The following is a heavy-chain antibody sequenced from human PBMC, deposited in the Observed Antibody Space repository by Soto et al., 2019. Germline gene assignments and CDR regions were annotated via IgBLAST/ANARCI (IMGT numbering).Heavy chain of an antibody. D-gene: IGHD2-21*02. CDR1: GHNFTGHH. J-gene: IGHJ5*01. V-gene: IGHV1-2*02. CDR2: IDLDIVDT. Sequence: VQMVQSGAEVKTPGASVKVSCKASGHNFTGHHMPWVRQAPGQGIEGMGLIDLDIVDTKYAQKFQCRVTSTRDTSITTAYMELRGLRSDDTAVYYCAIEPTGTASFDSWCPGTLGTGSS. CDR3: AIEPTGTASFDS.